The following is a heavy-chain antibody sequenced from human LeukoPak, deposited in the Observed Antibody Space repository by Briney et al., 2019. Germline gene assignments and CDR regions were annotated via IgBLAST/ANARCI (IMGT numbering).Heavy chain of an antibody. V-gene: IGHV4-61*01. Sequence: PSETLSLTCTVSGGSISSSSYYWSWIRQPPGKGLEWIGYIYYSGSTNYNPSLKSRVTISVDTSKNQFSLKLSSVTAADTAVYYCARSPPYCSSTSCELDYWGQGTLVTVSS. D-gene: IGHD2-2*01. CDR2: IYYSGST. CDR3: ARSPPYCSSTSCELDY. CDR1: GGSISSSSYY. J-gene: IGHJ4*02.